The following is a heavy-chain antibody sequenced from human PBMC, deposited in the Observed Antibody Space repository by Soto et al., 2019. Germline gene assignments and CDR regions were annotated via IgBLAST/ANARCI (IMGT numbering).Heavy chain of an antibody. V-gene: IGHV4-4*02. CDR3: ARVSGSYYYGMDV. CDR1: GGSISSSYW. J-gene: IGHJ6*02. CDR2: IYHSGST. Sequence: QVQLQESGPGLVKPSGTLSLTCAVSGGSISSSYWWSWVRQPPGKGLEWIGDIYHSGSTNYNPSLKSRFTISVDKSKNQFSLKLSSVTAADTAVYYCARVSGSYYYGMDVWGQGTTVTVSS. D-gene: IGHD1-26*01.